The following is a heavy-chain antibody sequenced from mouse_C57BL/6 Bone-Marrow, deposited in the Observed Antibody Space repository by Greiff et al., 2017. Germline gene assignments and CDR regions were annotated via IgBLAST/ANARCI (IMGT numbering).Heavy chain of an antibody. J-gene: IGHJ2*01. D-gene: IGHD3-2*01. CDR1: GYTFNGYW. V-gene: IGHV1-9*01. Sequence: QVQLQQSGAELMKPGASVKLSCKATGYTFNGYWIEWVKQRPGHGLEWIGEILPGSGSTNYNEKFKGKATFTADTSSNTAYMPLSSRTTEDSAIYYCSRGDSDFDYWGQGTTLTVAS. CDR2: ILPGSGST. CDR3: SRGDSDFDY.